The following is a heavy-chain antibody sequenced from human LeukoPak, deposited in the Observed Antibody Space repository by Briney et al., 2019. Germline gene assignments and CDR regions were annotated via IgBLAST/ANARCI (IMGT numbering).Heavy chain of an antibody. CDR3: ARDRSASHDY. J-gene: IGHJ4*02. V-gene: IGHV3-74*01. Sequence: GGSLRLSCAASGFTLTNYAMSWVRQAPGKGLVWVSRIMGDGSNTVYADSVKGRFTVSRDNAKNTLYLQMNSLRAEDTAVYYCARDRSASHDYWGRGTLVTVSS. CDR1: GFTLTNYA. CDR2: IMGDGSNT.